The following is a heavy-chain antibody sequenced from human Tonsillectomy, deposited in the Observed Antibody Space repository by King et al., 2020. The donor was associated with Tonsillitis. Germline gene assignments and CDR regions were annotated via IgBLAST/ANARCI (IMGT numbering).Heavy chain of an antibody. D-gene: IGHD3-10*01. CDR1: GFTFSSYG. Sequence: QLVQSGGGVVQPGRSLRLSCAASGFTFSSYGMHWVRQAPGKGLEWVAFISYDGSNKYYADSVKGRFTISRDNSKNTLFLQMNGLRSEDTAVYYCAKGKYYYGTGSYYNPYYFDYWGQGTLVTVSS. V-gene: IGHV3-30*18. J-gene: IGHJ4*02. CDR2: ISYDGSNK. CDR3: AKGKYYYGTGSYYNPYYFDY.